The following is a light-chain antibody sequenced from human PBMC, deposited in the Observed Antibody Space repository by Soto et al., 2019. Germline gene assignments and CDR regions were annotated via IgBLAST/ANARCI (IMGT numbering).Light chain of an antibody. CDR2: LTS. V-gene: IGKV3D-11*01. J-gene: IGKJ5*01. Sequence: EIVLTQSPATLSSFPGDRVTLSCRASQAVNTRLAWYQHKPGQAPRLLIYLTSNRAAGIPARFSGSGSGTDFTLTIRDVEPEDFAVYYCNQYDNWPKTFGQGTRLEIK. CDR1: QAVNTR. CDR3: NQYDNWPKT.